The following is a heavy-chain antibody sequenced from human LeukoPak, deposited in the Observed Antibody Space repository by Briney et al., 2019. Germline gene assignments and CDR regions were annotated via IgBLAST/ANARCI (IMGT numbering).Heavy chain of an antibody. CDR1: GFTFSSYA. CDR3: ARDQRMLLWFGELPIPT. D-gene: IGHD3-10*01. Sequence: GGSLRLSCAASGFTFSSYAMHWVRQAPGKGLEYVSAISSNGGSTFYANSVKGIFTISRDNSKNTLYLQMGSLRAEDMAVYYCARDQRMLLWFGELPIPTWGQGTLVTVSS. CDR2: ISSNGGST. J-gene: IGHJ5*02. V-gene: IGHV3-64*01.